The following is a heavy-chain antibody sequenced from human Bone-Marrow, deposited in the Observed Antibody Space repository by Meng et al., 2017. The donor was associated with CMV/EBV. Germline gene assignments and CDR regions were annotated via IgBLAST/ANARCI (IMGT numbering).Heavy chain of an antibody. D-gene: IGHD6-19*01. CDR2: ISSSSSYI. Sequence: GESLKISCAASGFTFSSYSMNWVRQAPGKGLEWVSSISSSSSYIYYADSVKGRFTISRDNATNSLYLQMNSLRAEDTAVYYCARGVAGSYWGQGTLVTVSS. CDR3: ARGVAGSY. CDR1: GFTFSSYS. J-gene: IGHJ4*02. V-gene: IGHV3-21*01.